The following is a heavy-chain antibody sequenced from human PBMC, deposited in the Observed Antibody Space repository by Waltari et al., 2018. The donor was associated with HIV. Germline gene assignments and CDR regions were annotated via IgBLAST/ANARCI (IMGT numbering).Heavy chain of an antibody. J-gene: IGHJ4*02. D-gene: IGHD3-9*01. CDR1: GGTFNNYA. Sequence: QVQLVQSGAEVKKPGSSVKVSCKASGGTFNNYAFIWVRQAPGQGLEWMGESIPIFKTRNYAQKFQGRVTITADGSTSTAYMELSSLRSEDTAVYYCARGVYYDILTGPIMGYFDYWGQGTLVTVSS. V-gene: IGHV1-69*19. CDR2: SIPIFKTR. CDR3: ARGVYYDILTGPIMGYFDY.